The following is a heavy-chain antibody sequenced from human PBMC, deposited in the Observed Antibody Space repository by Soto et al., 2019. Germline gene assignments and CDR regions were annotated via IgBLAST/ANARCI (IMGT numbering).Heavy chain of an antibody. CDR2: IYPGDSDT. CDR3: ARLSPPGAPFFDFWSCYSEYYHYYGMDV. CDR1: GYRFTNYW. J-gene: IGHJ6*02. D-gene: IGHD3-3*01. V-gene: IGHV5-51*01. Sequence: GESLKISCKGSGYRFTNYWIGWVRQMPGKGLEWMGIIYPGDSDTRYSPSFQGQVTISADKSISTAYLQWSSLKASDTAMYYCARLSPPGAPFFDFWSCYSEYYHYYGMDVWGQGTTVTVSS.